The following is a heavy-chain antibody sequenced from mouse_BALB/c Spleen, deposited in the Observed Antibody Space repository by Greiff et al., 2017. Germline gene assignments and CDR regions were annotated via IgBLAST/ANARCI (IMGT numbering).Heavy chain of an antibody. Sequence: EVMLVESGGGLVQPGGSLKLSCAASGFTFSSYGMSWVRQTPDKRLELVATINSNGGSTYYPDSVKGRFTISRDNAKNTLYLQMSSLKSEDTAMYYCARGDYGYDFDYWGQGTTLTVSS. CDR1: GFTFSSYG. J-gene: IGHJ2*01. D-gene: IGHD2-2*01. CDR2: INSNGGST. V-gene: IGHV5-6-3*01. CDR3: ARGDYGYDFDY.